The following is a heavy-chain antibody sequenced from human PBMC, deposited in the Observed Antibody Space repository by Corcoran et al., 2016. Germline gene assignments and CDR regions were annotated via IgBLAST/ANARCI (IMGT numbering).Heavy chain of an antibody. CDR3: ARLLVRSGRRYFDL. D-gene: IGHD1-26*01. J-gene: IGHJ2*01. Sequence: EVQLVQSGAEVKESGESLKISCKGSGYSFTSHWIGWVRQMPGKGLECMGVISPGDSDTRYSPSFQGQVTISADKSISTAYLQWSSLKASDTAMYYCARLLVRSGRRYFDLWGRGTLVTVSS. V-gene: IGHV5-51*01. CDR1: GYSFTSHW. CDR2: ISPGDSDT.